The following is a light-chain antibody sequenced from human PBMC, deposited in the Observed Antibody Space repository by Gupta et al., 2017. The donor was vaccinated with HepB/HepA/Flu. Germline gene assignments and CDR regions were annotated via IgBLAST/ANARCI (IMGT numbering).Light chain of an antibody. V-gene: IGKV1-6*01. CDR3: RQEDGSPST. J-gene: IGKJ1*01. CDR2: GAS. CDR1: QDIASD. Sequence: AIQMTQSPSSLSASVGDRVTITCRASQDIASDLGWYQHKPGTAPRLLIYGASTLQAGVPSRFSGRGSGTDFALTISSLQPEDFAIYYCRQEDGSPSTFGQGTKVDVK.